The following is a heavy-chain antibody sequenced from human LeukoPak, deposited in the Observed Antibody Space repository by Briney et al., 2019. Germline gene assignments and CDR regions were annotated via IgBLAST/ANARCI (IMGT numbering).Heavy chain of an antibody. V-gene: IGHV3-15*01. CDR3: TTDTAMDHNWFDP. D-gene: IGHD5-18*01. CDR2: IKSKTDGGTT. J-gene: IGHJ5*02. CDR1: GFTFSNHY. Sequence: KPGGSLRLSCAASGFTFSNHYMDWVRQAPGKGLEWVGRIKSKTDGGTTDYAAPVKGRFTISRDDSKNTLYLQMNSLKTEDTAVYYCTTDTAMDHNWFDPWGQGTLVTVSS.